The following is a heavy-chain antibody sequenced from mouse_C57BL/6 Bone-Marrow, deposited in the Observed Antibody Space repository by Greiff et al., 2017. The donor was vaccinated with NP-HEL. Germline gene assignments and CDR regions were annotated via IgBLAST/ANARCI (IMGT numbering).Heavy chain of an antibody. CDR3: ARKVFYYYDAMDY. Sequence: QVQLKQSGAELARPGASVKMSCKASGYTFTSYTMHWVKQRPGQGLEWIGYTNPSSGYTKYNQKFKDKATLTADKSSSTAYMQLSSLTSEDSAVYYCARKVFYYYDAMDYWGQGTSVTVSS. D-gene: IGHD1-1*01. J-gene: IGHJ4*01. CDR2: TNPSSGYT. V-gene: IGHV1-4*01. CDR1: GYTFTSYT.